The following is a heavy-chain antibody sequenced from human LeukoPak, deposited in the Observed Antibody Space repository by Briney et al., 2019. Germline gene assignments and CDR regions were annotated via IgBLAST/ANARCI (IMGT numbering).Heavy chain of an antibody. J-gene: IGHJ6*03. V-gene: IGHV1-69*05. Sequence: SVKVSCKASGGTFSSYAISWARQAPGQGLEWTGGIIPIFGTANYAQKFQGRVTITTDESTSTAYMELSSLRSEDTAVYYCARVNYYYYYMDVWGKGTTVTVSS. CDR2: IIPIFGTA. CDR3: ARVNYYYYYMDV. CDR1: GGTFSSYA.